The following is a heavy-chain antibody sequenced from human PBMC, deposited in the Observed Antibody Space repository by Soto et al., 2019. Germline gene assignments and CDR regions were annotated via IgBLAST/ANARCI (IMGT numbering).Heavy chain of an antibody. CDR2: IYYSGST. V-gene: IGHV4-59*07. CDR3: ARQWELPMYNLFDP. D-gene: IGHD1-26*01. Sequence: SDPLSLTSTAFGVSSIRSNCTSLRQPPGKGLEWIGYIYYSGSTNYNPSLKSRVTISVDTSKNQFSLKLSSVTAADTAVYYCARQWELPMYNLFDPWGQGTLVTVS. J-gene: IGHJ5*02. CDR1: GVSSIRSN.